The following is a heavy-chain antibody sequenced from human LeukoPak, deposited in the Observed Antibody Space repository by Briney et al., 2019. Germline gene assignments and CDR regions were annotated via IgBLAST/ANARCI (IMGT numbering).Heavy chain of an antibody. D-gene: IGHD2-15*01. J-gene: IGHJ3*02. CDR2: INPNSGGT. Sequence: GASVKVSCKASGYTFTGYYMHWVRQAPGQGLEWMGRINPNSGGTNYAQKFQGRVTMTRDTSISTAYMELSRLRSDDTAVYYCASAMVVGSIDAFDIWGQGTMVTVSS. CDR1: GYTFTGYY. CDR3: ASAMVVGSIDAFDI. V-gene: IGHV1-2*06.